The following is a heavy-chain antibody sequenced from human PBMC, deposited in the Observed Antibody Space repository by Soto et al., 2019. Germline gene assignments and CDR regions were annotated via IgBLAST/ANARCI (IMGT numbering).Heavy chain of an antibody. CDR1: GFTFSNAW. V-gene: IGHV3-15*01. D-gene: IGHD2-21*02. Sequence: GSLRLSCSASGFTFSNAWMSWVRQAPGKGLEWVGRIKSKTDGGTTDYAAPVKGRFTISRDDSKNTLYLQMNSLKTEDTAVYYCTTDGGSIVVVTATGYWGQGTLVTVSS. CDR3: TTDGGSIVVVTATGY. CDR2: IKSKTDGGTT. J-gene: IGHJ4*02.